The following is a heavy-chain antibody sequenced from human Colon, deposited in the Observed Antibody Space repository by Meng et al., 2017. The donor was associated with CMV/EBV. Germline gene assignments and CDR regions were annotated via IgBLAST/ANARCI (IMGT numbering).Heavy chain of an antibody. CDR2: ISHEGSRT. CDR1: GFTFSGYW. V-gene: IGHV3-74*03. CDR3: ARPLGYCSSTSCPPGY. J-gene: IGHJ4*02. D-gene: IGHD2-2*01. Sequence: GESLKISCTGSGFTFSGYWMHWVRQSPEKGLMWVARISHEGSRTMYADSVKGRFTVSRDNARNALYLQMSSLRDDDTAVYYRARPLGYCSSTSCPPGYWGQGTLVTVSS.